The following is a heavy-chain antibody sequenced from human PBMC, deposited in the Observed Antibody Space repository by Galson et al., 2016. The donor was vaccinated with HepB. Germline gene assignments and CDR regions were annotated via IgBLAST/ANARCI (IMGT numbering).Heavy chain of an antibody. CDR2: MSYHGKNE. J-gene: IGHJ6*02. CDR3: ALRRDITPYRSSWFLDYYYYGMDV. D-gene: IGHD6-13*01. CDR1: RLTFRDYG. V-gene: IGHV3-30*03. Sequence: RLSCAASRLTFRDYGIHWVRQAPGEGLEWVAFMSYHGKNEYYADSVMGRFTLSRDSNENTLSLQMNSLRPADTATYYCALRRDITPYRSSWFLDYYYYGMDVWGQGTTVTVSS.